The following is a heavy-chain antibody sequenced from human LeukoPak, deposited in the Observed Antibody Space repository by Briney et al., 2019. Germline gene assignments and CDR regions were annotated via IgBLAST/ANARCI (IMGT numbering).Heavy chain of an antibody. CDR1: GFTFSSYA. J-gene: IGHJ4*02. V-gene: IGHV3-23*01. D-gene: IGHD6-6*01. CDR2: VSGSGGYT. CDR3: AKVIEEQLETLFDY. Sequence: GGSLRLSCTASGFTFSSYAMSWVRQAPGKGLEWVSSVSGSGGYTYYAGSVKGRFTISRDNSKNSLYLQMNSLRTEDTALYYCAKVIEEQLETLFDYWGQGTLVTVSS.